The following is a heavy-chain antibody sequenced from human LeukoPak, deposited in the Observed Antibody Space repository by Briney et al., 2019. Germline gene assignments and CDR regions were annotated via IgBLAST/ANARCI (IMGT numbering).Heavy chain of an antibody. J-gene: IGHJ4*02. V-gene: IGHV3-23*01. CDR3: AKDPGEQWLVALQYFDY. D-gene: IGHD6-19*01. CDR1: GFTFSSYA. CDR2: ISGSGGST. Sequence: PGGSLRLSCAASGFTFSSYAMSWVRQAPGKGLEWVSAISGSGGSTYYADSVKGRFTISRDNSKNTLYLQMNSLRAEDTAVYYCAKDPGEQWLVALQYFDYWGQGTLVTVSS.